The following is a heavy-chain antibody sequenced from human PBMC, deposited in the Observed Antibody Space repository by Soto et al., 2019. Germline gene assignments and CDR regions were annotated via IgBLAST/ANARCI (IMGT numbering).Heavy chain of an antibody. CDR3: ARHGNGGLTGYYVLYYYYMDV. D-gene: IGHD3-9*01. CDR2: IYYSGST. V-gene: IGHV4-39*01. J-gene: IGHJ6*03. Sequence: SETLSLTCTVSGGSISSSSYYWGWIRQPPGKGLEWIGSIYYSGSTYYNPSLKSRVTISVDTSKNQFSLKLSSVTAADTAVYYFARHGNGGLTGYYVLYYYYMDVWGKGTTVTVSS. CDR1: GGSISSSSYY.